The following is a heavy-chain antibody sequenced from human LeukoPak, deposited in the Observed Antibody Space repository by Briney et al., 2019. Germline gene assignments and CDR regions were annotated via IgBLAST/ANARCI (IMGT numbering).Heavy chain of an antibody. V-gene: IGHV1-18*01. D-gene: IGHD3-22*01. J-gene: IGHJ5*02. CDR1: GYTSTSYG. CDR3: ARDPIGYYYDSSGYYYVDPGDNWFDP. CDR2: ISAYNGNT. Sequence: ASVKVSCKASGYTSTSYGISWVRQAPGQGLEWMGWISAYNGNTNYAQKLQGRVTTTTDTSTSTAYMELRSLRSDDTAVYYCARDPIGYYYDSSGYYYVDPGDNWFDPWGQGTLVTVSS.